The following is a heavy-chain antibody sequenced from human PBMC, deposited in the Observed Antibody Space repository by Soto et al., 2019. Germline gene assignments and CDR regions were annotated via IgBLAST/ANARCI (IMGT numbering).Heavy chain of an antibody. D-gene: IGHD2-2*01. CDR3: ARVFRPNIVVGMDV. CDR1: GGTFSSYT. J-gene: IGHJ6*03. Sequence: GASVKVSFKASGGTFSSYTISWVRQAPGQGLEWMGRIIPILGIANYAQKFQGRVTITADKSTRTAYMELSSLRSEDTAVYYCARVFRPNIVVGMDVWGKGTTVTVSS. CDR2: IIPILGIA. V-gene: IGHV1-69*02.